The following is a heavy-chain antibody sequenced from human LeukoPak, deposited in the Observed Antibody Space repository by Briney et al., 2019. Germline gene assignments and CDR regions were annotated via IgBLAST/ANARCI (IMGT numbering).Heavy chain of an antibody. CDR3: ARGLNYYDSSVD. V-gene: IGHV3-21*01. J-gene: IGHJ4*02. CDR2: ISSSSSYI. Sequence: GGSLRLSCAASGFTFSSYSMNWVRQAPGKGLEWVSSISSSSSYIYYADSVKGRFTISRDNAKNSLYLQMNSLRAEDTAVYYCARGLNYYDSSVDWGQGTLVTVSS. D-gene: IGHD3-22*01. CDR1: GFTFSSYS.